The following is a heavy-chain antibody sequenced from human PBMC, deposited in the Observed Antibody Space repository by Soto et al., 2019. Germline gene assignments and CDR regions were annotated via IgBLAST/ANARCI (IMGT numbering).Heavy chain of an antibody. D-gene: IGHD3-10*01. CDR1: GYTFSKYD. CDR2: VNPNNGDT. J-gene: IGHJ4*02. V-gene: IGHV1-8*01. CDR3: AKVSRKGSAIDFDY. Sequence: QVQLVQSGAELKKPGASVKVSCKASGYTFSKYDMNWVRQATGHGPEWIGWVNPNNGDTGYAQKFQGRVTLTTDISTTTAYMELTSLRSEDTAIYYCAKVSRKGSAIDFDYWGQGTLITVSS.